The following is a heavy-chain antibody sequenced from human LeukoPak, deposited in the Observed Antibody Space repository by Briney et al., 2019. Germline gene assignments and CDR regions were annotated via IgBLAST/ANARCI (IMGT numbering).Heavy chain of an antibody. V-gene: IGHV3-23*01. CDR1: GFTISSHE. J-gene: IGHJ4*02. D-gene: IGHD1-26*01. Sequence: GGSLRLSCAASGFTISSHEMNWVRQAPGKGLEWVSAISGSGGSTYYADSVKGRFTISRDNSKNTLYLQMNSLRAEDTAVYYCANHRVGATNYRTSYFDYWGQGTLVTVSS. CDR3: ANHRVGATNYRTSYFDY. CDR2: ISGSGGST.